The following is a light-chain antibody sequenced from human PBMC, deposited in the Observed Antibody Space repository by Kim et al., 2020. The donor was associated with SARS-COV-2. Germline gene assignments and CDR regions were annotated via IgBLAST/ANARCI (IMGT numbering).Light chain of an antibody. Sequence: IVLTQSPVTLSLSPGERATLSCRASQSVSSNDLAWYQQKPGQAPRLLIYATSSRATGIPDRFSGSGSGTEFTFTISKLQPEDVAVFYCQQYSGSLTFGGGTKVDI. CDR1: QSVSSND. J-gene: IGKJ4*01. CDR2: ATS. CDR3: QQYSGSLT. V-gene: IGKV3-20*01.